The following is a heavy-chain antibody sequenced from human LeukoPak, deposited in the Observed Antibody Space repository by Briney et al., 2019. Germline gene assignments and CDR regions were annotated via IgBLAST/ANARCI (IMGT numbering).Heavy chain of an antibody. V-gene: IGHV3-20*04. CDR2: IHWNGGST. CDR3: ARDLTLGELYYFDY. Sequence: PGGSLPHTCAASGCTFDDYGMRWVRPAPGKGLEWVAGIHWNGGSTGYADSVKGRFTISRDNAKNSLYLQVNSLRAEDTALYYCARDLTLGELYYFDYWGQGTLVTVSS. D-gene: IGHD1-26*01. CDR1: GCTFDDYG. J-gene: IGHJ4*02.